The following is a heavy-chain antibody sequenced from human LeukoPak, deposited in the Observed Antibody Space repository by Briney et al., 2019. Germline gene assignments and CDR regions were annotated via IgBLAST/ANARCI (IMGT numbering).Heavy chain of an antibody. V-gene: IGHV4-39*01. D-gene: IGHD2-2*02. CDR2: IYYSGST. J-gene: IGHJ5*02. CDR1: GGSISSSSCY. Sequence: SETLSLTCTVSGGSISSSSCYWGWIRQPPGKGLEGIGSIYYSGSTYYNPSLKSRVTISVDTSKNQFSLKLSSVTAADTAVYDCARTQKVVPAAIPLDWFDPWGQGTLVTVSS. CDR3: ARTQKVVPAAIPLDWFDP.